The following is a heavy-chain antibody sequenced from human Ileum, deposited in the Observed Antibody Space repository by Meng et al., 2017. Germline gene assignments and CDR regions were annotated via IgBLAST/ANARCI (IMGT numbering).Heavy chain of an antibody. CDR3: ARRQKSGSYSNWFDP. J-gene: IGHJ5*02. CDR1: GGPIIRNNDY. V-gene: IGHV4-39*07. CDR2: VSSGGST. Sequence: QLQLKESGPVLVKPSEPLSLTCTVSGGPIIRNNDYWAWFRQPPGKGLEWIGSVSSGGSTFYNPSLNSRLTISIDTSKNQFLLKMRSVTAADTAVYYCARRQKSGSYSNWFDPWGQGTLVTVSS. D-gene: IGHD1-26*01.